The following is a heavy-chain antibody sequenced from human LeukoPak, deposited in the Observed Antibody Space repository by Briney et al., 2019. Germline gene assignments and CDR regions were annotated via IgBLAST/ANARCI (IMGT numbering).Heavy chain of an antibody. CDR3: AGAYCSGGSCYEPAFDI. D-gene: IGHD2-15*01. V-gene: IGHV4-61*01. CDR1: GGSISSSSYY. Sequence: ETLSLTCTVSGGSISSSSYYWSWIRQPPGKGLGWIGYIYYSGSTNYNPSLKSRATISVDTSKNQFSLKLSSVTAADTAVYYCAGAYCSGGSCYEPAFDIWGQGTMVTVSS. J-gene: IGHJ3*02. CDR2: IYYSGST.